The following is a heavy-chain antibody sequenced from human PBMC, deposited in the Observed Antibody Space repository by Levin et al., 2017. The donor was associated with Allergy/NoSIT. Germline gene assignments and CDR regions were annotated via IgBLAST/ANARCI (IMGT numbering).Heavy chain of an antibody. J-gene: IGHJ4*02. CDR1: GGSISSDN. CDR3: ARFVWGSYRGFDY. Sequence: SETLSLTCTVSGGSISSDNWSWIRQPPGKGLGWIGYIYDTGNTNYNPSLKSRVTLSVDTSKNQFSLKLSSVTPADTAVYYCARFVWGSYRGFDYWGQGTLVTVSS. D-gene: IGHD3-16*02. CDR2: IYDTGNT. V-gene: IGHV4-59*01.